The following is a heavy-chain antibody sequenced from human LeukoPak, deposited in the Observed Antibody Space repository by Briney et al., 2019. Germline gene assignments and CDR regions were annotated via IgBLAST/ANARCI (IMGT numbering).Heavy chain of an antibody. CDR1: GFTFSSYG. CDR2: IRYDGSNK. D-gene: IGHD5-18*01. J-gene: IGHJ3*02. Sequence: GGSLRLSCAASGFTFSSYGMHWVRQAPGKGLEWVAFIRYDGSNKYYADSVKGRFTISRDNSKNTLYLQMNSLRAEDTAVYYCAKDHRYGGYSYGYRGRAFDIWGQGTMVTVSS. CDR3: AKDHRYGGYSYGYRGRAFDI. V-gene: IGHV3-30*02.